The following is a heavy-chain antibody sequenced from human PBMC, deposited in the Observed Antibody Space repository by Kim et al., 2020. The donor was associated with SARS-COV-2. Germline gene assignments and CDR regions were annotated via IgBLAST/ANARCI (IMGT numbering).Heavy chain of an antibody. V-gene: IGHV3-15*01. J-gene: IGHJ4*02. D-gene: IGHD3-3*01. Sequence: AAPVKGRFTISRDDSNTTLYLQMNSLKTEDTAVYYCTTGVPYDFWSGYSIWGQGTLVTVSS. CDR3: TTGVPYDFWSGYSI.